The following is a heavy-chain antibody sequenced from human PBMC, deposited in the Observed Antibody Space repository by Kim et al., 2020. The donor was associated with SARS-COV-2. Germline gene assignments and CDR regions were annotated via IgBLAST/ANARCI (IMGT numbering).Heavy chain of an antibody. CDR2: IYYSGST. J-gene: IGHJ3*02. Sequence: SETLSLTCTVSGGSISSGGYYWSWIRQHPGKGLEWIGYIYYSGSTYYNPSLKSRVTISVDTSKNQFSLKLSSVTAADTAVYYCARDFLDCSSTSCYHAFDIWGPGTMVTVSS. CDR3: ARDFLDCSSTSCYHAFDI. V-gene: IGHV4-31*03. D-gene: IGHD2-2*01. CDR1: GGSISSGGYY.